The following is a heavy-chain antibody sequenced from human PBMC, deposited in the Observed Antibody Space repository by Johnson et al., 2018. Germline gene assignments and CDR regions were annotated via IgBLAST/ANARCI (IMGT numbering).Heavy chain of an antibody. CDR3: GRDPLVPNPADVDTAMVELDG. J-gene: IGHJ6*02. V-gene: IGHV1-46*01. CDR2: INPSGGST. CDR1: GYTFTSYY. Sequence: VQLLESGAEVKKPGASVKVSCKASGYTFTSYYMHWVRQAPGQGLEWMGIINPSGGSTSYAQKFQGRVTMTRDTSTGTGYMERSSLRSEDPAGYYCGRDPLVPNPADVDTAMVELDGWGQGTTVTVSS. D-gene: IGHD5-18*01.